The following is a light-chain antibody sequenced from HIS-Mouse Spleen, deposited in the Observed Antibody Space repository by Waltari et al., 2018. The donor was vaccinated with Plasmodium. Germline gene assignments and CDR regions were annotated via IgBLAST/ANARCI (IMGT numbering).Light chain of an antibody. J-gene: IGKJ4*01. CDR1: TSVSSY. Sequence: EIVLTQSPATLSLSPGERATLSCRASTSVSSYLAWYQQKPGQAPRLLIYDASNRATGIPARFSGSGSGTDFTLTISSLEPEDFAVYYCQQRSNWPPLTFGGGTK. CDR3: QQRSNWPPLT. CDR2: DAS. V-gene: IGKV3-11*01.